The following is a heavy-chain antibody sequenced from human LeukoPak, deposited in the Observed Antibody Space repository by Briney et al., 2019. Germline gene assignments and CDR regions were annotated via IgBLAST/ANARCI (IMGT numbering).Heavy chain of an antibody. CDR2: MNPNSGGT. CDR1: GYTFTSYD. J-gene: IGHJ3*02. V-gene: IGHV1-2*02. Sequence: ASVKVSCKASGYTFTSYDINWVRQATGQGLEWMGWMNPNSGGTNYAQKFQGRVTMTRDTSISTAYMELSRLRSDDTAVYYCARDSRSKNAFDIWGQGTMVTVSS. CDR3: ARDSRSKNAFDI.